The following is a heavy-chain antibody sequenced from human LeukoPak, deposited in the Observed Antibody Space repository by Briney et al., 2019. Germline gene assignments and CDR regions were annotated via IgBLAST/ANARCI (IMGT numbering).Heavy chain of an antibody. CDR1: GYTFTSYG. Sequence: ASVKVSCKASGYTFTSYGISWVRQAPGQGLERMGWSSAYNGNTNYAQNLHRRVTMTTDTSTRTAYMELASLRSDDTAVYYCATHIVEAKGSFDPWGQGTLVTVSS. CDR2: SSAYNGNT. V-gene: IGHV1-18*01. CDR3: ATHIVEAKGSFDP. D-gene: IGHD1-26*01. J-gene: IGHJ5*02.